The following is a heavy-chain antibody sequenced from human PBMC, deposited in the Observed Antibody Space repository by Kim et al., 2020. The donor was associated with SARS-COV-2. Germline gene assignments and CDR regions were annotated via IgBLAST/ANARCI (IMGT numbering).Heavy chain of an antibody. V-gene: IGHV3-7*03. J-gene: IGHJ6*02. CDR3: ARSNAMEV. CDR2: IKQHGSEI. CDR1: GFTFSNYW. Sequence: GGSLRLSCAASGFTFSNYWMTWVRQAPGKGLEWVANIKQHGSEIYYVDSVKGRFTISRDDAKNSRYLQMNSLRAEDTALYYCARSNAMEVWGQGTTVTVSS.